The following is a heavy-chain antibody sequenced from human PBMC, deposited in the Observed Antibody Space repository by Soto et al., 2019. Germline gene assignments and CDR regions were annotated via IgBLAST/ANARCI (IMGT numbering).Heavy chain of an antibody. Sequence: QVQLVESGGGVVQPGRSLRLSCAASGFTFSSYAMHWVRQAPGKGLEWVAVISYDGSNKYYADSVKGRFTISRDNSKNTLYLQMNSLRAEDTAVYYCARHGDAERGAIVVVVAAHFDYWGQGTLVTVSS. V-gene: IGHV3-30-3*01. J-gene: IGHJ4*02. CDR1: GFTFSSYA. CDR3: ARHGDAERGAIVVVVAAHFDY. CDR2: ISYDGSNK. D-gene: IGHD2-15*01.